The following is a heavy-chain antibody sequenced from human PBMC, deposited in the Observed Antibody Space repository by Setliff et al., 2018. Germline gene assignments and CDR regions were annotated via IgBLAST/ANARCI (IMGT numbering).Heavy chain of an antibody. CDR3: ARAPRYFDPTGSYFDF. CDR1: GASVSGNSYY. Sequence: SETLSLTCTVSGASVSGNSYYWGWIRQPPGKGLEWIASTYYSGNTYYNPSLKSRVTISVDTSKNQFSLKLTSVTAADTAVYYCARAPRYFDPTGSYFDFWGQGIPVTVSS. CDR2: TYYSGNT. V-gene: IGHV4-39*07. J-gene: IGHJ4*02. D-gene: IGHD3-22*01.